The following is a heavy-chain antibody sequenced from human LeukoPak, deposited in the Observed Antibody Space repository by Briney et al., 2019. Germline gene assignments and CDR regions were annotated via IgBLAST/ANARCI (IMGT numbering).Heavy chain of an antibody. Sequence: GGSLRLSCAASGFTFSSYWMSWVRQAPGKGPEWVANIKQDGSEKYYVDSVKGRFTISRDNAKNSLYLQMNSLRAEDTAVYYCARAPPKTYYYDSSGYYYVAYWGQGTLVTVSS. CDR2: IKQDGSEK. CDR3: ARAPPKTYYYDSSGYYYVAY. J-gene: IGHJ4*02. CDR1: GFTFSSYW. D-gene: IGHD3-22*01. V-gene: IGHV3-7*01.